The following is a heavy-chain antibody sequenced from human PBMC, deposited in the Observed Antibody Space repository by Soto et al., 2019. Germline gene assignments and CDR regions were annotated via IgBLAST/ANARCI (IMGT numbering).Heavy chain of an antibody. J-gene: IGHJ4*02. V-gene: IGHV1-69*13. Sequence: ASVKVSCKASGGTFSSYAISWVRQAPGQGLEWMGGIIPILGTANYAQKFQGRVTITADESTSTAYMELSSLRSEDTAVYYCARVGASVELDYWGQGTLVTVSS. CDR2: IIPILGTA. D-gene: IGHD1-1*01. CDR1: GGTFSSYA. CDR3: ARVGASVELDY.